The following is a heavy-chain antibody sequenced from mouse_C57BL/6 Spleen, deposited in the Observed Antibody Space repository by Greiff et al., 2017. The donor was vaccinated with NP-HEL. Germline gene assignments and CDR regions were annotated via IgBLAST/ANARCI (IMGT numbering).Heavy chain of an antibody. CDR3: VRQEGYSNPFAY. CDR1: GFSFNTYA. Sequence: EVMLVESGGGLVQPKGSLKLSCAASGFSFNTYAMNWVRQAPGKGLEWVARIRSKSNNYATYYADSVKDRFTISRDDSESMLYLQMNNLKTEDTAMYYCVRQEGYSNPFAYWGQGTLVTVSA. D-gene: IGHD2-5*01. J-gene: IGHJ3*01. V-gene: IGHV10-1*01. CDR2: IRSKSNNYAT.